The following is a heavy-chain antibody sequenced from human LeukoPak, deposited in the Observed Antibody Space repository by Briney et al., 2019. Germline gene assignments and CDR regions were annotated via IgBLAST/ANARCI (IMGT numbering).Heavy chain of an antibody. V-gene: IGHV4-59*12. CDR1: GGAISGYY. J-gene: IGHJ3*02. Sequence: SETLSLTCTVSGGAISGYYWSWIRQPPGKGLEWIGYIYYSGSTNYNPSLKSRVTISVDTSKNQFSLKLSSVSAADTAVYFCARITRHCSGGGCYSGVFDIWGQGTMVTVSS. CDR3: ARITRHCSGGGCYSGVFDI. CDR2: IYYSGST. D-gene: IGHD2-15*01.